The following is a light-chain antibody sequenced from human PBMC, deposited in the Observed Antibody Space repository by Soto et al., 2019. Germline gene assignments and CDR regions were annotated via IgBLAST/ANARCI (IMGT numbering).Light chain of an antibody. V-gene: IGKV4-1*01. J-gene: IGKJ2*01. CDR3: QQYYSTPT. CDR1: QSVLYSSNNKNY. Sequence: DIVMTQSPDSLAVSLGERATINCKSSQSVLYSSNNKNYLAWYQQKPGQPPKLLIYWASTRESGVPDRFSGSGSATDFPLTISSLQAEDVAVYYCQQYYSTPTFGQGTKLEIK. CDR2: WAS.